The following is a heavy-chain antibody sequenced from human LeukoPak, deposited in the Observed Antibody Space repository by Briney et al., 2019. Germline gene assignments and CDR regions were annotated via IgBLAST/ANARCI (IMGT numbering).Heavy chain of an antibody. V-gene: IGHV3-48*01. CDR1: GFTFSSYS. J-gene: IGHJ4*02. CDR2: ISSSSSTI. Sequence: QAGGSLRLSCAASGFTFSSYSMNWVRQAPGKGLEWVSYISSSSSTIYYADSVKGRFTISRDNSKNTLYLQMNSLRAEDTAVYYCAKLVGATSFDYWGQGTLVTVSS. CDR3: AKLVGATSFDY. D-gene: IGHD1-26*01.